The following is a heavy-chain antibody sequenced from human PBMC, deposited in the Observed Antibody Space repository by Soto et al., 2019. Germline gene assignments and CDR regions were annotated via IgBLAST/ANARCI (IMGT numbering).Heavy chain of an antibody. V-gene: IGHV3-30*18. J-gene: IGHJ6*02. CDR3: AKDIRWLQSPYYYSYGMDV. CDR2: ISYDGSNK. D-gene: IGHD5-12*01. Sequence: QVQLVESGGGVVQPGRSLRLSCAASGFTFSSYGMHWVRQAPGKGLEWVAVISYDGSNKYYADSVKGRFTISRDNSKNTLYLQMNSLRAEDTAVYYCAKDIRWLQSPYYYSYGMDVWGQGTTVTVSS. CDR1: GFTFSSYG.